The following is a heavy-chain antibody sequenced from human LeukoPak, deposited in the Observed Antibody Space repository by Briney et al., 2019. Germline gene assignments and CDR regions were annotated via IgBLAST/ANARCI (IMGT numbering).Heavy chain of an antibody. J-gene: IGHJ4*02. CDR1: GFTFSTYS. Sequence: SGGSLRLSCAASGFTFSTYSMSWVRQAPGKGLDWVASINQDGREEYYVDSVRGRFTISGDNARNSLYLQVNSLRVDDTAVYYCVRLFGGATTFDYWGQGTLVTVSS. V-gene: IGHV3-7*01. CDR3: VRLFGGATTFDY. CDR2: INQDGREE. D-gene: IGHD3-10*01.